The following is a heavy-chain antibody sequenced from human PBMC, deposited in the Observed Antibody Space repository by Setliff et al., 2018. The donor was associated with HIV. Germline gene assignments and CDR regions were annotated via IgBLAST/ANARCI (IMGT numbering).Heavy chain of an antibody. J-gene: IGHJ6*03. Sequence: LSLTCTVSGGSISSGGYYWSWIRQHPGKGLEWIGYIYCSGGTYYNPSLKSRVTISVGTSKNQFSLKLSSVTAADTAVYYCARVPTNPDFYYYYMDVWGKGTTVTVSS. CDR2: IYCSGGT. V-gene: IGHV4-31*03. CDR3: ARVPTNPDFYYYYMDV. CDR1: GGSISSGGYY.